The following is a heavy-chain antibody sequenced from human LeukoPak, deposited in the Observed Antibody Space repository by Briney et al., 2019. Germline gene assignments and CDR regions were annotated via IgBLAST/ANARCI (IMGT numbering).Heavy chain of an antibody. D-gene: IGHD3-10*01. CDR3: TTGRFSYWYFDL. V-gene: IGHV3-15*01. J-gene: IGHJ2*01. Sequence: GGSLRLSCAASGFTFSNAWMSWVRQAPGKGLEWVGRIKSKTDGGTTDYAAPVKGRFTISRDDSKNTLYLQMNSLKTEDTAVYYCTTGRFSYWYFDLWGRGTLVTVSS. CDR1: GFTFSNAW. CDR2: IKSKTDGGTT.